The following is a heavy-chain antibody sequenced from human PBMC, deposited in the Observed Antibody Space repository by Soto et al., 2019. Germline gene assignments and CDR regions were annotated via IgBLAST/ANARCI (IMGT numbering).Heavy chain of an antibody. V-gene: IGHV1-18*01. CDR3: ARDSMVRGVIHGVDV. Sequence: ASVKVSCKASGYIFTSYGISWVRQAPGQGLEWMGWISTYNGNTNCAQKLQGRVTMTTDTSTSTAHMELRSLRSDDTAVYYCARDSMVRGVIHGVDVWAQGTTVTVSS. CDR2: ISTYNGNT. CDR1: GYIFTSYG. J-gene: IGHJ6*02. D-gene: IGHD3-10*01.